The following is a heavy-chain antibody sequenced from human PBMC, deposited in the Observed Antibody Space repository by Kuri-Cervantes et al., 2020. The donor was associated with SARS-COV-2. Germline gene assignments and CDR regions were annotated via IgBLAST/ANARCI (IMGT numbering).Heavy chain of an antibody. CDR1: GFTFSSYG. D-gene: IGHD1-26*01. J-gene: IGHJ5*02. CDR2: ISYDGSNK. Sequence: GGSLRLSCAASGFTFSSYGMHWVRQAPGTGLEWVAVISYDGSNKYYADSVKGRFTISRDNSKNTQYLQMNSLGAEDTAVYYCAEGHSGTWGQGTLVTVSS. CDR3: AEGHSGT. V-gene: IGHV3-30*03.